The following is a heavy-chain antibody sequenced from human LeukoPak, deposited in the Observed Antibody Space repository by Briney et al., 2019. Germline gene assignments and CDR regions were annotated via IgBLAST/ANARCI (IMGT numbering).Heavy chain of an antibody. CDR1: GGSISSYY. J-gene: IGHJ4*02. D-gene: IGHD1-26*01. V-gene: IGHV4-59*01. CDR2: IYYSGST. CDR3: ARAPSYSGGSFDY. Sequence: PSETLSLTCTVSGGSISSYYWSWIRQPPGKGLEWIGYIYYSGSTNYNPSLKSRVTISVDTSKNQFSLKLSSVTAADTAVYYCARAPSYSGGSFDYWGQGTLVTVSS.